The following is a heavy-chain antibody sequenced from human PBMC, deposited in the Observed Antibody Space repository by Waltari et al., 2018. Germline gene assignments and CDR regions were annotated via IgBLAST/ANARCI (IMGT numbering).Heavy chain of an antibody. Sequence: QLQLQESGPGLVKPSETLSLTCTVSGGSISSSSYYWGWIRQPPGKGLEWIGSLYYSRSTYSTPSLTSRVTISVYTSKSQFSLKLSSVTAADTAVYYCARQPGGSYPYYYYGMDVWGQGTTVTVSS. CDR1: GGSISSSSYY. V-gene: IGHV4-39*01. J-gene: IGHJ6*02. D-gene: IGHD1-26*01. CDR2: LYYSRST. CDR3: ARQPGGSYPYYYYGMDV.